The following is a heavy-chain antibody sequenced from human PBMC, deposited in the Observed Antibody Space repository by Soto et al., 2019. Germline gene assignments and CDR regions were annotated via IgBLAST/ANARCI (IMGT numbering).Heavy chain of an antibody. V-gene: IGHV3-33*01. CDR1: GFTFSSYG. J-gene: IGHJ4*02. CDR2: IWYDGSNK. CDR3: ARFGYSSSSADY. Sequence: GGSLRLSCAASGFTFSSYGMHWVRQAPGKGLEWVAVIWYDGSNKYYADSVKGRFTISRDNSKNTLYLQMNSLRAEDTAVYYCARFGYSSSSADYWGQGTLVTVSS. D-gene: IGHD6-6*01.